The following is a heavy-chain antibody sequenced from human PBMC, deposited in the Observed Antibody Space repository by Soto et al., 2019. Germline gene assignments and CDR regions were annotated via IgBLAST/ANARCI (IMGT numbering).Heavy chain of an antibody. CDR3: ARSMELPKWFDS. V-gene: IGHV1-69*13. D-gene: IGHD1-26*01. Sequence: SVKVSCNASGSTFSSYAISWVRQAPGQGLEWMGGIIPIFGTANYAQKFQGRVTITADESTSTAYMELSSLRSEDTAVYYCARSMELPKWFDSWGQGTLVTVSS. J-gene: IGHJ5*01. CDR2: IIPIFGTA. CDR1: GSTFSSYA.